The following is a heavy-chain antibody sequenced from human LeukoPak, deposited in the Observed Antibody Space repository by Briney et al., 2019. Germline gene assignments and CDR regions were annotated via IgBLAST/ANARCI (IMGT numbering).Heavy chain of an antibody. J-gene: IGHJ6*03. CDR3: ARQHDSYYYYYIDV. CDR2: LYHSDSA. CDR1: GYSISNGYY. Sequence: SETLSLTCAVSGYSISNGYYWAWIRQPPGRGLEWIGSLYHSDSAYYNTSLRSRVSMSVDTSKNQFSLTLSFVTAADTAVYYCARQHDSYYYYYIDVWGSGTTVTVSS. V-gene: IGHV4-38-2*01.